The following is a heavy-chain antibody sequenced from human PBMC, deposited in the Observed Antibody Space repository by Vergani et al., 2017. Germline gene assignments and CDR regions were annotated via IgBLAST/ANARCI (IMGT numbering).Heavy chain of an antibody. D-gene: IGHD1-14*01. Sequence: QVQLVQSGAEVKKPGASVKVSCKASGYTFTSYDINWVRQATGQGLEWMGWMNPNSGNTGYAQKFQGRVTMTRNTSIRTAYMELCSLRSEDTAVYYCARDNRGSDYSGTNWFDPWGQGTLVTVSS. CDR2: MNPNSGNT. J-gene: IGHJ5*02. V-gene: IGHV1-8*01. CDR1: GYTFTSYD. CDR3: ARDNRGSDYSGTNWFDP.